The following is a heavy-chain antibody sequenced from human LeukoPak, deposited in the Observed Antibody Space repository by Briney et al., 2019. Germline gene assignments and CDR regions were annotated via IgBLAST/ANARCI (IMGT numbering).Heavy chain of an antibody. Sequence: GGSLRLSCAASGFTFNSQAMSWVRLAPGKGLEWVSAIGTAGDTYYPGSVKGRFTISRENAKNSLYLQMNSLRAGDTAVYYCARAYYYDSSGYYYVLDYWGQGTLVTVSS. D-gene: IGHD3-22*01. CDR2: IGTAGDT. J-gene: IGHJ4*02. V-gene: IGHV3-13*01. CDR1: GFTFNSQA. CDR3: ARAYYYDSSGYYYVLDY.